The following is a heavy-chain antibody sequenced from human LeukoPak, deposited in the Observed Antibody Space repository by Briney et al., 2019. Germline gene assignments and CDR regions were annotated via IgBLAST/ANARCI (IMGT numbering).Heavy chain of an antibody. CDR1: GFTVSSNY. J-gene: IGHJ3*02. CDR2: IYSGGST. Sequence: GGSLRLSCAASGFTVSSNYMSWVRQAPGKGLEWVSVIYSGGSTYYADSVKGRFTISRDNSKNTLYLQMNSLRAEDTAVYYCARDPMIVAGDAFDIWGQGTMVTVSS. V-gene: IGHV3-66*01. D-gene: IGHD3-22*01. CDR3: ARDPMIVAGDAFDI.